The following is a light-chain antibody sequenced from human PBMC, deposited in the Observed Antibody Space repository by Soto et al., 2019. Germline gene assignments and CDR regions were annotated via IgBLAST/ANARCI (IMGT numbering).Light chain of an antibody. V-gene: IGKV1-9*01. Sequence: DIQLTQSPSFLSASVGDRVTITCRASQGISSYLAWYQQKPGKAPKLLIYDASTLQSGVPSRFSGSGSGTEFILTISSLLTEDFATYYCQQLNNFPLTFGQATRLEIK. CDR2: DAS. CDR1: QGISSY. CDR3: QQLNNFPLT. J-gene: IGKJ5*01.